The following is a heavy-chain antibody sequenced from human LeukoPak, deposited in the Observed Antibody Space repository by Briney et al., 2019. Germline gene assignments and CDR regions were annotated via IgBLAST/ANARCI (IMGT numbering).Heavy chain of an antibody. CDR3: AGDRWRGAPDYFDC. Sequence: PETSLRLSCAASGFSLTHDAIHWVRQAPGKGLEWVAVVLKDTVTKFYRDSVKGRFTVSTDSSKNTVYLQMTGLRSEDTAVYYCAGDRWRGAPDYFDCWGQGTLVTVSS. D-gene: IGHD1-26*01. CDR2: VLKDTVTK. J-gene: IGHJ4*02. V-gene: IGHV3-30*03. CDR1: GFSLTHDA.